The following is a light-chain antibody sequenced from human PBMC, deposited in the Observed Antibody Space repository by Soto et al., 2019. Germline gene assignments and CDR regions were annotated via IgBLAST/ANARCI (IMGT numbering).Light chain of an antibody. J-gene: IGLJ3*02. CDR3: QTWGTGMGV. CDR1: SGHSSYA. CDR2: LNSDGSH. Sequence: QPVLTQSPSASASLGASVKLTCTLSSGHSSYAIAWHQQQPEKGPRYLMKLNSDGSHSKGYGIPDRFSGSSSGAERYLTISSLQSEDEADYYCQTWGTGMGVFGGGTKVTVL. V-gene: IGLV4-69*01.